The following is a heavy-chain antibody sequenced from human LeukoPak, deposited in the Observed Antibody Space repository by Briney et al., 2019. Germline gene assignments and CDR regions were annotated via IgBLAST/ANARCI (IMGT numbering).Heavy chain of an antibody. D-gene: IGHD1-7*01. CDR3: ARYNWNSGRWFDP. Sequence: SETLSLTCAVYGGSFSGYYWSWIRQPPGKGLEWIGEINHSGSTNYNPSLKSRVTISVDTSKNQFSLKLSSVTAADTAVYYCARYNWNSGRWFDPWGQGTLVTVSS. V-gene: IGHV4-34*01. J-gene: IGHJ5*02. CDR1: GGSFSGYY. CDR2: INHSGST.